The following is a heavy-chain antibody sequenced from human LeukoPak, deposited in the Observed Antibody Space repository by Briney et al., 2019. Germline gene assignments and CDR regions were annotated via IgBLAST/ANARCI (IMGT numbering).Heavy chain of an antibody. Sequence: GGSLRLSCAASGFTFSTYWMHWVRQVPGKGLVWGSRINPGETRTNYADSVKGRFTISRDNAQNTLFLQMNSLTADDTAVYYCARGRLVSQGGGYEYWGQGTLVTVSS. J-gene: IGHJ4*02. CDR1: GFTFSTYW. CDR2: INPGETRT. CDR3: ARGRLVSQGGGYEY. D-gene: IGHD5-12*01. V-gene: IGHV3-74*01.